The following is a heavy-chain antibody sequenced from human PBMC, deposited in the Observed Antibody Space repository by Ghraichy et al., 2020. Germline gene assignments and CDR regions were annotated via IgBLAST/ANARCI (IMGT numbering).Heavy chain of an antibody. CDR1: GGSISSGGYY. CDR3: AGDVYGSGSFEFDY. J-gene: IGHJ4*02. V-gene: IGHV4-31*03. CDR2: IYYSGST. Sequence: SETLSLTCTVSGGSISSGGYYWSWIRQHPGKGLEWIGYIYYSGSTYYNPSLKSRFTISVDTSKNQFSLKLSSLTAAATAVYYCAGDVYGSGSFEFDYWGQGTLVTVSS. D-gene: IGHD3-10*01.